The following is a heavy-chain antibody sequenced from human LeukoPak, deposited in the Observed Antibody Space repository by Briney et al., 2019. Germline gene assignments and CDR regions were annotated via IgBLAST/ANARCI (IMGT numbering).Heavy chain of an antibody. CDR2: IYYSGST. J-gene: IGHJ4*02. V-gene: IGHV4-39*01. CDR3: ARLDSSGWNPLGY. D-gene: IGHD6-19*01. Sequence: PSETLSLTCTVSDGSISSSSYYWGWIRQPPGKGLEWIGSIYYSGSTYYNPSLKSRVTISVDTSKNQFSLKLSSVTAADTAVYYCARLDSSGWNPLGYWGQGTLVTVSS. CDR1: DGSISSSSYY.